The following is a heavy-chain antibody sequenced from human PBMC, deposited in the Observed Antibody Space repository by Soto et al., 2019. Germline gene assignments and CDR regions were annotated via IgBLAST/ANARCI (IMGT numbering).Heavy chain of an antibody. Sequence: QLVESGGRGVQPGRSLRLSCAASEFTFTSYAMHWVRQAPGRGLEWVALISFDGTSEYYADSVKGRFIISRDNSKSMVYLQMNSLRPDDTAIYYCARPIPRWGYHYGMDVWGQGTTVTVSS. CDR2: ISFDGTSE. V-gene: IGHV3-30-3*01. J-gene: IGHJ6*02. CDR1: EFTFTSYA. D-gene: IGHD1-26*01. CDR3: ARPIPRWGYHYGMDV.